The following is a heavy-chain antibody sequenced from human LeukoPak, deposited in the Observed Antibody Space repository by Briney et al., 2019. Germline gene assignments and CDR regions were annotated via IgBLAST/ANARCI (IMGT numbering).Heavy chain of an antibody. Sequence: SETLSLTCTVSGGSISSYYWSWIRQPPGKGLEWIGYIYYSGSTNYNLSLKSRVTISVDTSKNQFSLKLSSVTAADTAVYYCARGQRRFDPWGQGTLVTVSS. CDR3: ARGQRRFDP. J-gene: IGHJ5*02. CDR1: GGSISSYY. D-gene: IGHD6-25*01. CDR2: IYYSGST. V-gene: IGHV4-59*01.